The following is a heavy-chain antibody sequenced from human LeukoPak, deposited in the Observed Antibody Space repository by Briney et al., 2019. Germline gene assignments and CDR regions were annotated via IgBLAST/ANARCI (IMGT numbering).Heavy chain of an antibody. CDR3: ARIDRAVAGTIDY. V-gene: IGHV4-59*08. J-gene: IGHJ4*02. D-gene: IGHD6-19*01. CDR2: IYYSGST. CDR1: GGSISSYF. Sequence: PSETLSLNCTVSGGSISSYFWSWIRQPTGKGLEWIGYIYYSGSTNYNPSLKSRVTMSVDTSKNQFSLKLSSVTAADTAVYYCARIDRAVAGTIDYWGQGTLVTVSS.